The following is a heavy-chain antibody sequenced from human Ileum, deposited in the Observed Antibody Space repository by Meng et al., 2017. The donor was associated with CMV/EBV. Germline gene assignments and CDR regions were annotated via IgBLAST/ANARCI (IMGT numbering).Heavy chain of an antibody. CDR1: GGTCSRSW. V-gene: IGHV3-74*01. CDR2: INTDGSDT. CDR3: ARDQSVAGPTTQDS. D-gene: IGHD6-19*01. J-gene: IGHJ4*02. Sequence: AGGTCSRSWIHWVRQDPENGLVWVSRINTDGSDTIYADSVKGRFTISRDNAKNTLYLQMNSLRGEDTAVYYCARDQSVAGPTTQDSWGQGTLVTVSS.